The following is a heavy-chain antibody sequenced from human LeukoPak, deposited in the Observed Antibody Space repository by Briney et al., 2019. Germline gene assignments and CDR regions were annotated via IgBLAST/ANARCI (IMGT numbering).Heavy chain of an antibody. J-gene: IGHJ5*02. CDR3: ARVGSAGTVSDWFDP. CDR2: ISSSSSYI. V-gene: IGHV3-21*01. Sequence: GGSLRLSCAASGFTFSSYSMNWVRQAPGKGLEWVSSISSSSSYIYYADSVKGRFTISRDNTKNSLYLQMNSLRAEDTAVYYCARVGSAGTVSDWFDPWGQGTLVTVSS. D-gene: IGHD6-13*01. CDR1: GFTFSSYS.